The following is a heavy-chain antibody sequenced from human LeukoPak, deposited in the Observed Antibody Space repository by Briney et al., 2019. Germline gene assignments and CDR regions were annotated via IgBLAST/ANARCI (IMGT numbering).Heavy chain of an antibody. CDR2: IYYSGST. V-gene: IGHV4-59*08. CDR1: GGSISSYY. Sequence: SETLSLTCTVSGGSISSYYWSWIRQPPGKGLEWIGYIYYSGSTNYNPSLKSRVTISVDTSKNQFSLKLSSVTAADTAVYYCARLVIVGSAADAFDTWGQGTMVTVSS. D-gene: IGHD5-12*01. CDR3: ARLVIVGSAADAFDT. J-gene: IGHJ3*02.